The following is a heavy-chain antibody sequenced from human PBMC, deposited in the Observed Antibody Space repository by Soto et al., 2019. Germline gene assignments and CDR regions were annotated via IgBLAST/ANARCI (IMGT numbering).Heavy chain of an antibody. CDR1: GGSISSYY. CDR2: IYYSGST. D-gene: IGHD2-15*01. CDR3: ARRPLGPVGGFWFDP. Sequence: SETLSLTCTVSGGSISSYYWSWIRQPPGKGLEWIGYIYYSGSTNYNPSLKSRVTISVDTSKNQFSLKLSSVTAADTAVYYCARRPLGPVGGFWFDPWGQGTLVTVSS. V-gene: IGHV4-59*08. J-gene: IGHJ5*02.